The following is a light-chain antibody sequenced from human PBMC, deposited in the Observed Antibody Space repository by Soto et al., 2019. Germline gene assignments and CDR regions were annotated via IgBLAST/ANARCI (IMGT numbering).Light chain of an antibody. Sequence: EIVLTQSPGTLSLSPGERATLSCRASQSVSSNYLAWCQQKPGQAPRLLIYGASSRATGIPDRFSGSGSGTDFTLTISRLEPEDFAVYYCQQYGSSPWMFGQGTKVEIK. CDR3: QQYGSSPWM. CDR1: QSVSSNY. V-gene: IGKV3-20*01. CDR2: GAS. J-gene: IGKJ1*01.